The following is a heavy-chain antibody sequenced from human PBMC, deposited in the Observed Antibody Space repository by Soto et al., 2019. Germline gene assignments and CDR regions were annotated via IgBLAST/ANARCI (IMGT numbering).Heavy chain of an antibody. J-gene: IGHJ6*02. Sequence: EVQLVESGGGLVKPGGSLRLSCAASGFTFSNAWMNWVRQAPGKGLEWVGRIKSKTDGGTTDYAAPVKGRFTISRDDSKNTLYLQMNSLKTADTAVYYCTTGGIAAAGRGSDYYYGMDVWGQGTTVTVSS. CDR3: TTGGIAAAGRGSDYYYGMDV. CDR2: IKSKTDGGTT. V-gene: IGHV3-15*07. D-gene: IGHD6-13*01. CDR1: GFTFSNAW.